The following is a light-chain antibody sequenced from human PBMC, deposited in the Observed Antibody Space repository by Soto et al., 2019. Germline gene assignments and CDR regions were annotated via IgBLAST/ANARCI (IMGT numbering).Light chain of an antibody. CDR2: GAS. V-gene: IGKV3-15*01. J-gene: IGKJ4*01. CDR1: QSVSSN. Sequence: ERGMTQAPATPALAPGEKATRPCRASQSVSSNLAWYQQKPGQAPRLLIYGASTRATGIPARFSGSGSGTEFTLTISSLQSEDFAVYYCQQYNNWPLTFGGGTKVDIK. CDR3: QQYNNWPLT.